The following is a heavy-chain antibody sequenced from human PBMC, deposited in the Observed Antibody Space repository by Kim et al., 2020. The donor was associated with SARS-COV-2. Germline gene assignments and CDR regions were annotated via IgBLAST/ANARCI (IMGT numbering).Heavy chain of an antibody. CDR1: GFTFSSYG. V-gene: IGHV3-33*01. CDR3: ARELDIVVVVAALDY. D-gene: IGHD2-15*01. J-gene: IGHJ4*02. Sequence: GGSLRLSCAASGFTFSSYGMHWVRQAPGKGLEWVAVIWYDGSNKYYADSVKGRFTISRDNSKNTLYLQMNSLRAEDTAVYYCARELDIVVVVAALDYWGQGTLVTVSS. CDR2: IWYDGSNK.